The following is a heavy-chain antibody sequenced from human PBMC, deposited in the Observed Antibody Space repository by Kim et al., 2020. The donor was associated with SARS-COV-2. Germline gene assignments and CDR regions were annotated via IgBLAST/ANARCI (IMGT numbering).Heavy chain of an antibody. CDR1: GFPFSRHA. V-gene: IGHV3-23*01. J-gene: IGHJ4*02. CDR2: IGSTGGT. Sequence: GGSLRLSCAASGFPFSRHAMSWARQAAGKGLEWVSAIGSTGGTYYADSAKGRFTISRDNSKNTLYLQLNSLRAEDTAVYFCSAGTTYYWDYLGEGTLVTV. CDR3: SAGTTYYWDY. D-gene: IGHD3-10*01.